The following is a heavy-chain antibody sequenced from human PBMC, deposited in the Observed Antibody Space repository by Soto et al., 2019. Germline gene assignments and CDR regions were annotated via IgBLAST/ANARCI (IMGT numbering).Heavy chain of an antibody. V-gene: IGHV4-61*01. D-gene: IGHD2-21*01. CDR3: EKHEYFDYLQD. J-gene: IGHJ1*01. CDR2: IYHSGST. CDR1: SGSVSSGSYY. Sequence: XETLSLHCTVSSGSVSSGSYYWSWIRQPPGKGLEWIGYIYHSGSTNYNPSLKSRVTISVDTSKNQFSLKLRSVTAADTAVYYCEKHEYFDYLQDWDQGTLVTVSS.